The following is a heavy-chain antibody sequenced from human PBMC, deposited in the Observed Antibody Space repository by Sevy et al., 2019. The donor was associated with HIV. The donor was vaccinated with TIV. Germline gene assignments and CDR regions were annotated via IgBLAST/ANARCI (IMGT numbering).Heavy chain of an antibody. CDR2: ISNDGSDK. D-gene: IGHD6-13*01. V-gene: IGHV3-30*18. J-gene: IGHJ6*02. Sequence: GGSLRLSCAAAGFSFSRHGMHWARQAPGKGLEWVAVISNDGSDKEYAESVKGRFTVSRDNSKDTVYLQMNSLRLDDTXVYYCANSRGRYEGSSWLYYYYIMDVWGQGTTVTVSS. CDR3: ANSRGRYEGSSWLYYYYIMDV. CDR1: GFSFSRHG.